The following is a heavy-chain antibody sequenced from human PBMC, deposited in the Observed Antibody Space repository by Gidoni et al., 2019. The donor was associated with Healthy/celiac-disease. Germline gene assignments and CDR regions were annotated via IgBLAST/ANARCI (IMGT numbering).Heavy chain of an antibody. V-gene: IGHV1-58*01. Sequence: QMQLVQSGPEVKKPGTSVKVSCKASGFTFTSSAVPWVRQARGQRLEWIGWFVVGSGNTNDAQKFQERVTITRDMSTSTAYMELSSLRSEDTAVYYCAAVFMGPGGSGYWGQGTLVTVSS. CDR3: AAVFMGPGGSGY. J-gene: IGHJ4*02. D-gene: IGHD2-15*01. CDR2: FVVGSGNT. CDR1: GFTFTSSA.